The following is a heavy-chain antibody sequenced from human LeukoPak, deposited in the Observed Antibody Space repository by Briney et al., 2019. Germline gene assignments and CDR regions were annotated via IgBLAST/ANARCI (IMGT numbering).Heavy chain of an antibody. Sequence: GGSLRLSCAASGFPFSDYYMSWIRQAPGKGLEWVSYMSTGGTAIYYADSVKGRFTISRDNAKKSLYLQMTSLRAEDTAAYYCARSALYSYGYWFDSWGQGTLVSVSS. CDR1: GFPFSDYY. V-gene: IGHV3-11*01. D-gene: IGHD5-18*01. CDR3: ARSALYSYGYWFDS. J-gene: IGHJ5*01. CDR2: MSTGGTAI.